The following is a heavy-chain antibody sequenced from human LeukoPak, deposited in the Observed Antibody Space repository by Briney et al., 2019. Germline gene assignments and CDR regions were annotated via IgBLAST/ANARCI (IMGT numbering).Heavy chain of an antibody. D-gene: IGHD4-17*01. V-gene: IGHV3-43*01. CDR3: AKGPEGHYGDGYYFDY. CDR1: GFTFDDYT. J-gene: IGHJ4*02. Sequence: QSGGSLRLSCAASGFTFDDYTMHWVRQAPGKGLEWVSLISWDGGSTYYADSVKGRFTISRDNSKNSLYLQMNSLRTEDTALYYCAKGPEGHYGDGYYFDYWGQGTLVTVSS. CDR2: ISWDGGST.